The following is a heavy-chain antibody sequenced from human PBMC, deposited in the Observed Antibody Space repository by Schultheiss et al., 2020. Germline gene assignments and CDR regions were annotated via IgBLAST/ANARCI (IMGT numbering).Heavy chain of an antibody. CDR3: AKDREYPTSAFDS. J-gene: IGHJ4*02. Sequence: GGSLRLSCAASGFTFSTYAMVWVRQAPGKGLEWVSSISDRGNYPYYADSVKGRFTISRDNSKNTVSLQMNSLRAEDTAVYYCAKDREYPTSAFDSWGQGTRVTVSS. D-gene: IGHD2-2*02. CDR1: GFTFSTYA. V-gene: IGHV3-23*01. CDR2: ISDRGNYP.